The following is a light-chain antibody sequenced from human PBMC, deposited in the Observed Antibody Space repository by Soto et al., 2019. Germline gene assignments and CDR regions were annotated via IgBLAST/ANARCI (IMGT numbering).Light chain of an antibody. J-gene: IGKJ1*01. Sequence: EIVLTQSPDTLSLSPGERDTLSCRASQSVSSNYLAWYQQKTGQTPRLLIYIASTTAPGIPDRFRGSGSGTHFTLTISTLEPEDFAVYYCQQYDSSPWTCGQGNKVEIK. V-gene: IGKV3-20*01. CDR3: QQYDSSPWT. CDR1: QSVSSNY. CDR2: IAS.